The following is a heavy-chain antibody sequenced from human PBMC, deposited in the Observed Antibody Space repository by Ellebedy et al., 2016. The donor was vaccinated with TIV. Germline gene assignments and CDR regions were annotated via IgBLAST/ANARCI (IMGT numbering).Heavy chain of an antibody. Sequence: PGGSLRLSCAASGFTFGSYAMSWVRQAPGKGLEWVSVISVGGETTHYADSVKGRFNISRDKSKNTLALQMNSLRADDTAVYFCAKPPTGTQQYSAHDSWGQGTLVTVSS. CDR3: AKPPTGTQQYSAHDS. D-gene: IGHD6-13*01. V-gene: IGHV3-23*01. CDR1: GFTFGSYA. CDR2: ISVGGETT. J-gene: IGHJ4*02.